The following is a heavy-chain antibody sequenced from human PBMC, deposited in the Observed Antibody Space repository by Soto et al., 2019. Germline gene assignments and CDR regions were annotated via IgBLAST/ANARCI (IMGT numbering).Heavy chain of an antibody. J-gene: IGHJ6*04. V-gene: IGHV1-18*01. CDR2: ISAYNGNT. CDR1: GYTFTSYG. D-gene: IGHD4-17*01. CDR3: ASGGYGDYTTYYYGMDV. Sequence: GASVKVSCKASGYTFTSYGISWVRQAPGQGLEWMGWISAYNGNTNYAQKLQGRVTMTTDTSTSTAYMELRSLRSDDTAVYYCASGGYGDYTTYYYGMDVWGKGTTVTVSS.